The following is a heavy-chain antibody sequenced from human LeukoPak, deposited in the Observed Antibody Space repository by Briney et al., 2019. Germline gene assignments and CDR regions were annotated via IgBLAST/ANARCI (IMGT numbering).Heavy chain of an antibody. CDR1: GGSISSYY. CDR2: IYTSGST. D-gene: IGHD3-10*01. J-gene: IGHJ6*02. V-gene: IGHV4-4*07. CDR3: ARGARLGSPYGMDV. Sequence: SETLSLTCTVSGGSISSYYWSWIRQPAGKGLEWSGRIYTSGSTNYNPSLKSRVTMSVDTSKNQFSLKLSSVTAADTAVYYCARGARLGSPYGMDVWGQGTTVTVSS.